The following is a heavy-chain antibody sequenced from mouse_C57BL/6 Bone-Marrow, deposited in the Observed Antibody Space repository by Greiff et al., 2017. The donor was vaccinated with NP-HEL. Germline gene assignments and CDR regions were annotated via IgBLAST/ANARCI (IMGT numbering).Heavy chain of an antibody. Sequence: VKLVESGAELARPGASVKLSCKASGYTFTSYGISWVKQRTGQGLEWIGEIYPRSGNTYYNEKFKGKATLTADKSSSTAYMELRSLTSEDSAVYFCARENWEFDYWGQGTTLTVSS. J-gene: IGHJ2*01. CDR3: ARENWEFDY. D-gene: IGHD4-1*01. CDR2: IYPRSGNT. V-gene: IGHV1-81*01. CDR1: GYTFTSYG.